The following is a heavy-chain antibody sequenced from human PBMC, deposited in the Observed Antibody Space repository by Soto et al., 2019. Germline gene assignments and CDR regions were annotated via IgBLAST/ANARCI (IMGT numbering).Heavy chain of an antibody. CDR3: ARPYYYDSSGSVDAFDI. V-gene: IGHV5-10-1*01. CDR2: IDPSDSYT. Sequence: PGESLKISCKGSGYSFTSYWISWVRQMPGKGLEWMGRIDPSDSYTNYSPSFQGHVTISAGKSISTAHLQWSSLKASDTAMYYCARPYYYDSSGSVDAFDIWGQGTMVTVSS. J-gene: IGHJ3*02. CDR1: GYSFTSYW. D-gene: IGHD3-22*01.